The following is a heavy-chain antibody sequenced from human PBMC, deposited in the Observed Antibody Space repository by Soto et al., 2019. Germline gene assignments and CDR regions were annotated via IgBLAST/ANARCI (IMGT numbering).Heavy chain of an antibody. D-gene: IGHD2-15*01. CDR1: GFTFDDYP. CDR3: AKEDNCTGGSCYTTPDY. J-gene: IGHJ4*02. V-gene: IGHV3-9*01. Sequence: EVQLVESGGGLVQPGRSLRLSCAASGFTFDDYPMHWVRQAPGKGLEWVSGISWNSGSIGYADSVKGRFTISRDNAKNSLYLQMNSLRAEDTALYYCAKEDNCTGGSCYTTPDYWGQGTLVTVSS. CDR2: ISWNSGSI.